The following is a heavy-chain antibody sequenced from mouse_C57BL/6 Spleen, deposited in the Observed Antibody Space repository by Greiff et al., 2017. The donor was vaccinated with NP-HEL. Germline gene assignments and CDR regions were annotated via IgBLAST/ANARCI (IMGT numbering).Heavy chain of an antibody. V-gene: IGHV1-42*01. CDR3: ATYGYDGGFAY. CDR2: INPSTGGT. J-gene: IGHJ3*01. Sequence: VQLQQSGPELVKPGASVKISCKASGYSFTGYYMNWVKQSPEKSLEWIGEINPSTGGTTYNQKFKAKATLTVDKSSSTAYMQLKSLTSEDSAVYYCATYGYDGGFAYWGQGTLVTVSA. CDR1: GYSFTGYY. D-gene: IGHD2-2*01.